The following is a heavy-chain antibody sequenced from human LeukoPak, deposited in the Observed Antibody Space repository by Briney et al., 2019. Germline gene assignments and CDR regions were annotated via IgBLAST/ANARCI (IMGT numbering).Heavy chain of an antibody. CDR2: ISRGSDHI. Sequence: GGSLRLSCAASGFTFSSYAMNWVRQAPGKGLEWVSSISRGSDHIFYADSMKGRFTISRDNAKNSLYLQMNSLGAEDTAVYYCAGPYDTRGYFPDYWGQGTLVTVSS. J-gene: IGHJ4*02. CDR1: GFTFSSYA. V-gene: IGHV3-21*01. D-gene: IGHD3-22*01. CDR3: AGPYDTRGYFPDY.